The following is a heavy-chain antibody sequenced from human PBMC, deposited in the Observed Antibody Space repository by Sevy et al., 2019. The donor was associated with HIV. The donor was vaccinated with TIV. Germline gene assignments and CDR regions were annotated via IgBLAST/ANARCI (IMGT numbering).Heavy chain of an antibody. Sequence: GGSLRLSCAATGFTFSNYAMHWVRQAPGKGMEWVAIIWSDGAYQYHGDSVKGRFTISRDNSKNTLYLQMNSLRAEDTALYYCVRAIAADGSFWGQGTLVTVSS. CDR1: GFTFSNYA. CDR2: IWSDGAYQ. J-gene: IGHJ4*02. D-gene: IGHD6-13*01. V-gene: IGHV3-33*01. CDR3: VRAIAADGSF.